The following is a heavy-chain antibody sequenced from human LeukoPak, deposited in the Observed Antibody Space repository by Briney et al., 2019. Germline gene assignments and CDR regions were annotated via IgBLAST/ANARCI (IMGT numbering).Heavy chain of an antibody. D-gene: IGHD3-22*01. V-gene: IGHV3-66*01. J-gene: IGHJ4*02. CDR1: GFSFGNYA. CDR2: IYSGGST. Sequence: GGSLRLSCAASGFSFGNYAMTWVRQAPGKGLEWVSVIYSGGSTYYADSVKGRFTISRDNSKNTLYLQMNSLRAEDTAVYYCARGGLYYYDSSGYLDYWGQGTLVTVSS. CDR3: ARGGLYYYDSSGYLDY.